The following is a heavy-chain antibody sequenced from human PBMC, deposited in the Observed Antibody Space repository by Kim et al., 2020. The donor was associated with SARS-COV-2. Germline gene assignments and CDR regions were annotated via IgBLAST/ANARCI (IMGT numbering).Heavy chain of an antibody. D-gene: IGHD3-22*01. V-gene: IGHV3-33*06. Sequence: AATVKGRFTISRDNSKNTLSLQMNGLSAEEKAVDYCAKGDFTMIARFDDWGQGTLVTVSS. J-gene: IGHJ4*01. CDR3: AKGDFTMIARFDD.